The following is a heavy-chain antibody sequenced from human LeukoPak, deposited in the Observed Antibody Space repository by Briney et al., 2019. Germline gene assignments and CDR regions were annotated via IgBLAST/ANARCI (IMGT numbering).Heavy chain of an antibody. CDR1: GGSISSYS. V-gene: IGHV4-59*12. J-gene: IGHJ4*02. CDR2: IYYTGST. CDR3: ARFYGGNPSLDY. Sequence: SETLSLTCTVSGGSISSYSWSWIRQPPGKGLEWIGYIYYTGSTHNNPSLKSRVTISVDTSKNQFSLKLSSVTAADTAVYYCARFYGGNPSLDYWGQGTLVTVSS. D-gene: IGHD4-23*01.